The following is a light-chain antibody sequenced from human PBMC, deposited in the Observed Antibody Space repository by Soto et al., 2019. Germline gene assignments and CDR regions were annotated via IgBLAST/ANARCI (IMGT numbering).Light chain of an antibody. CDR2: DAS. V-gene: IGKV3-11*01. J-gene: IGKJ4*01. Sequence: IVLTQSPATLYFLPGERPTLSCRAGQSISTYLAWYQQKSGQSPSILIYDASNRATGNPARFSGSGSGTDFTLTISSLEPEDSAVYYCQQRYVWLTFGEGTKVDIK. CDR3: QQRYVWLT. CDR1: QSISTY.